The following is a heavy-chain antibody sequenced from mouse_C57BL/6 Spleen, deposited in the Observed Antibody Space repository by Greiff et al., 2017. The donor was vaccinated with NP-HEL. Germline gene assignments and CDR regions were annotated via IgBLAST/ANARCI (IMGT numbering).Heavy chain of an antibody. D-gene: IGHD1-1*01. J-gene: IGHJ1*03. CDR1: GYTFTSYG. Sequence: QVQLKQSGAELARPGASVKLSCKASGYTFTSYGISWVKQRTGQGLEWIGEIYPRSGNTYYNEKFKGKATLTADKSSSTAYMELRSLTSEDSAVYFCARSKEEINYYGSGYFDVWGTGTTVTVSS. CDR3: ARSKEEINYYGSGYFDV. V-gene: IGHV1-81*01. CDR2: IYPRSGNT.